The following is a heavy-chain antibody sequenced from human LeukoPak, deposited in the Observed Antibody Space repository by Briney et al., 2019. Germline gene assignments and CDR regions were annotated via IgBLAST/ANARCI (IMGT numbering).Heavy chain of an antibody. Sequence: SETLSLTCIVSGGSITTYYWSWIRQPPGKGLEWIGYISYRGSTNYNPSLKSRVTMSVDTSKNQFSLKLSSVTAADTAVYYCTRDAGGGSYYVYFDLWGRGTRVTVSS. CDR2: ISYRGST. D-gene: IGHD3-16*01. V-gene: IGHV4-59*12. CDR3: TRDAGGGSYYVYFDL. J-gene: IGHJ2*01. CDR1: GGSITTYY.